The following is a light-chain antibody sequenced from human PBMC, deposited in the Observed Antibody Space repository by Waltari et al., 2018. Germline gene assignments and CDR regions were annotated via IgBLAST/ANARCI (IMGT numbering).Light chain of an antibody. J-gene: IGLJ3*02. CDR1: SSDVGFYDF. Sequence: QSALTQPASVSGSPGQSITISCTGTSSDVGFYDFVSWFQQHPGKAPKVMIYKVNTRPSGVSNRFPGSKSANTASLTISGLQAEDEADYYCSSYTRRSYWVFGGGTQLTVL. V-gene: IGLV2-14*01. CDR2: KVN. CDR3: SSYTRRSYWV.